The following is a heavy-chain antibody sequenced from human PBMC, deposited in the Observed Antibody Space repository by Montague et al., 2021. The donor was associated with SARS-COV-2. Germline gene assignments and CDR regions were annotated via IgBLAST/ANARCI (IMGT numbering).Heavy chain of an antibody. CDR2: IYYSGDT. CDR3: VRGGDYTDYGRVDY. D-gene: IGHD4-11*01. Sequence: SETLSLTCSFSGGSISTGSYYWGWIRQPPRKGLEWIGSIYYSGDTYYSPSLKSRVTISVDTSKNQFSLRLSSVTAADTAVYYCVRGGDYTDYGRVDYWGQGTLVIVSS. J-gene: IGHJ4*02. V-gene: IGHV4-39*01. CDR1: GGSISTGSYY.